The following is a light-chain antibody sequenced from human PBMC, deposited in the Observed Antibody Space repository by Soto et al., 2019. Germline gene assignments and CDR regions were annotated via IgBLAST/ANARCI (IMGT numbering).Light chain of an antibody. CDR1: QGISSY. Sequence: DIHLTQSPSFLSASVGDRVTITCRASQGISSYLAWYQQKPGKAPKLLIYAASTLQSGVPSRFSGSGSGTDFTLTISSLQPEDVATYYCQQLNSYPITFGQGTRLEIK. V-gene: IGKV1-9*01. CDR3: QQLNSYPIT. J-gene: IGKJ5*01. CDR2: AAS.